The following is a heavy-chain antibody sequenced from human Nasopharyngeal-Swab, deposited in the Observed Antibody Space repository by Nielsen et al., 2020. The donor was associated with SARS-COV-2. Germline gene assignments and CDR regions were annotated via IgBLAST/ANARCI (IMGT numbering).Heavy chain of an antibody. D-gene: IGHD1-26*01. J-gene: IGHJ6*02. V-gene: IGHV4-39*01. CDR2: IYYSGST. Sequence: CQAPGKGLEWIGSIYYSGSTHYNPPIKSRVTISVDTSKNQFSLKLSSVTAADTAVYYCASQGSGSYYLLYYYYGMDVWGQGTTVTVSS. CDR3: ASQGSGSYYLLYYYYGMDV.